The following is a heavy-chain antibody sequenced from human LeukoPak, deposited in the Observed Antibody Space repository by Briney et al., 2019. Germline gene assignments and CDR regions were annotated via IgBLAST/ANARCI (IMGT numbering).Heavy chain of an antibody. V-gene: IGHV5-51*01. CDR1: GYTFSSYW. Sequence: AGESLKISCKGSGYTFSSYWIAWVRQMPGKGLEWMGIIYPGDSDTRYSPSFQGQVTISADKSISTAYLQWSSLKASDSAIYYCARRGSSGYYYSSDYWGQGNLVTVSS. J-gene: IGHJ4*02. CDR2: IYPGDSDT. CDR3: ARRGSSGYYYSSDY. D-gene: IGHD3-22*01.